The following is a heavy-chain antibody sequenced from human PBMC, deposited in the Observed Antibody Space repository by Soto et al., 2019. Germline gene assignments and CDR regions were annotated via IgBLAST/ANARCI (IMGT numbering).Heavy chain of an antibody. CDR3: VRRRSAVAGRRREFFFSGMHV. CDR1: GDTFSSHP. CDR2: IVHVLGST. V-gene: IGHV1-69*01. D-gene: IGHD6-19*01. J-gene: IGHJ6*02. Sequence: QVQLVQSGAEVKTPGTSVRVSCRAYGDTFSSHPLTWVRQAPGQGLEWIGGIVHVLGSTNYAQKFQGRVTITADESTNTVSMARTSLRFEDTAWYYCVRRRSAVAGRRREFFFSGMHVWGQGTTVTVSS.